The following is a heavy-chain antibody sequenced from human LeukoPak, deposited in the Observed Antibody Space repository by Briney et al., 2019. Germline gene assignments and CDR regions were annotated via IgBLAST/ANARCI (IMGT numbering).Heavy chain of an antibody. Sequence: HPGRSLRHSCAASGFTFDEYPMHWAPQAPGKTLEWVSGISWNSGSIRYADSVKGRFTISSDNAKNSLYLQMNSLRAEDTALYYCAKGRDKYQLLSKNWFDPWGQGTLVTVCS. CDR3: AKGRDKYQLLSKNWFDP. J-gene: IGHJ5*02. CDR1: GFTFDEYP. CDR2: ISWNSGSI. V-gene: IGHV3-9*01. D-gene: IGHD2-2*01.